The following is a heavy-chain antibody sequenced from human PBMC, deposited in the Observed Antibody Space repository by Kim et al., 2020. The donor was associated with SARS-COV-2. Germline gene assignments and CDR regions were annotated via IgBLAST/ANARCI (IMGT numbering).Heavy chain of an antibody. CDR3: ARQGGWLQYLGHAFDI. D-gene: IGHD3-9*01. Sequence: SETLSLTCTVSGGSISSSSYYWGWIRQPPGKGLEWIGSIYYSGSTYYNPSLKSRVTISVDTSKNQFSLKLSSVPAADTAVYYCARQGGWLQYLGHAFDIWGQGTMVTVSS. J-gene: IGHJ3*02. CDR1: GGSISSSSYY. V-gene: IGHV4-39*01. CDR2: IYYSGST.